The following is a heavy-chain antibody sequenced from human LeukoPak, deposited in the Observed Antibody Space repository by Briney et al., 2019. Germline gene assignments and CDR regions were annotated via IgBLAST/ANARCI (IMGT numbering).Heavy chain of an antibody. CDR1: GYTFTSYY. V-gene: IGHV1-46*01. D-gene: IGHD6-13*01. Sequence: ASVKVSCKASGYTFTSYYMHWVRQAPGQGLEWMGIINPSGGSTSYAQKFQGRVTMTRDTSTSTVYMELSSLRSEDTAVYYRASLIAAAGKGFDYWGQGTLVTVFS. CDR3: ASLIAAAGKGFDY. J-gene: IGHJ4*02. CDR2: INPSGGST.